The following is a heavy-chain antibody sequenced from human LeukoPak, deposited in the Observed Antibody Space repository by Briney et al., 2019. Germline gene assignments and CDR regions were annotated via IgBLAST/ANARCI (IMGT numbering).Heavy chain of an antibody. CDR2: ISGSGGST. CDR1: GFTFSSYA. J-gene: IGHJ6*03. CDR3: AKVGLRYYYMDV. Sequence: QAGGSLRLSCAASGFTFSSYAMSWVRQAPGKGLEWVSAISGSGGSTYYADSVKGRFTISRDNSKNTLYLQMNSLRAEDTAVYYCAKVGLRYYYMDVWGKGTTVTVSS. V-gene: IGHV3-23*01.